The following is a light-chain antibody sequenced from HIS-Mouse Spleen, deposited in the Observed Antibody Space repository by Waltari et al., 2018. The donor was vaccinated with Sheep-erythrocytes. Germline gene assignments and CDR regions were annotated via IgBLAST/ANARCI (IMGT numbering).Light chain of an antibody. V-gene: IGLV2-11*01. CDR1: SSDVGGYNY. Sequence: QSALTQPRSVSGSPGQSVTISCTGTSSDVGGYNYVSGYQQHPGKAPKLMIYDVSKRPSGVPDRFSGSKSGNTASLTISGLQAEYEADYYCCSYAGSYNHVFATGTKVTVL. CDR3: CSYAGSYNHV. J-gene: IGLJ1*01. CDR2: DVS.